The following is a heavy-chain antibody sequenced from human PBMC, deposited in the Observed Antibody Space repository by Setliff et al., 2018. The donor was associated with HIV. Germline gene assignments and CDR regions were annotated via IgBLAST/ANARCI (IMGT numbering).Heavy chain of an antibody. D-gene: IGHD5-12*01. CDR1: GGSISSSSYY. CDR3: ARVEGVEMATNYWYFDL. V-gene: IGHV4-39*07. J-gene: IGHJ2*01. CDR2: IYYSGST. Sequence: ETLSLTCTVSGGSISSSSYYWGWIRKPPGKGLEWIGSIYYSGSTYYNPSLKSRVTISVDTSKNQFSLKLSSVTAADTAVYYCARVEGVEMATNYWYFDLWGRGTLVTVSS.